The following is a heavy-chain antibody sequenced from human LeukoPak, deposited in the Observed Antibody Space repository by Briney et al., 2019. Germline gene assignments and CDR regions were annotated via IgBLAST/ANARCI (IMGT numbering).Heavy chain of an antibody. J-gene: IGHJ3*02. D-gene: IGHD3-16*02. CDR2: FGTDGNT. CDR1: GFTFSGYA. Sequence: PGGSLRLSCEASGFTFSGYAVSWVRQAPGKGLEWVSGFGTDGNTHYAESVRGRFDISRDNSKNTLYLQMNSLRAEDTAVYYCARGPYSLGAFDIWGQGTMVTVSS. CDR3: ARGPYSLGAFDI. V-gene: IGHV3-23*01.